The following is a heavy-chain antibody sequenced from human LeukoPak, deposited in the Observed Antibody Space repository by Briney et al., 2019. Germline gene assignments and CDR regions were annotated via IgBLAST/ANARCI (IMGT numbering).Heavy chain of an antibody. Sequence: GGSLRLSCAASGLTFSSYNMNWVRQAPGKGLEWISSITSSSSYTFYADSVKGRFTISRDNAKDSLYLQMNSLRAEDTAMYYCARGLHSSDAFDIWGQGTMVTVSS. CDR1: GLTFSSYN. CDR3: ARGLHSSDAFDI. D-gene: IGHD3-22*01. J-gene: IGHJ3*02. CDR2: ITSSSSYT. V-gene: IGHV3-21*01.